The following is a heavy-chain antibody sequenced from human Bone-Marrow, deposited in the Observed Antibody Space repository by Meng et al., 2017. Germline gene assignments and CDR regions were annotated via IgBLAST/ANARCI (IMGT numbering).Heavy chain of an antibody. CDR2: INPNSGGT. Sequence: ASVKVSCKPSGYNFPDYYIHWVRQAPGQGLEWMGWINPNSGGTDYAQKFQGRVTMTRDTSTSTVYMELSSLRSEDTAVYYCARDEDISAAGYLLGDFWGQGTLVTVSS. CDR1: GYNFPDYY. CDR3: ARDEDISAAGYLLGDF. J-gene: IGHJ4*02. D-gene: IGHD6-13*01. V-gene: IGHV1-2*02.